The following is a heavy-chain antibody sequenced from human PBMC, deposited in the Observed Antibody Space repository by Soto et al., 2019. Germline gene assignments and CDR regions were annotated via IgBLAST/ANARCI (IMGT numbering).Heavy chain of an antibody. CDR3: ARAGRKDSSGYDGLDP. CDR2: IWYDGSNK. V-gene: IGHV3-33*01. D-gene: IGHD3-22*01. CDR1: GFTLSSYG. J-gene: IGHJ5*02. Sequence: PGGSLRLSCAVSGFTLSSYGMHWVRQAPGKGLEWVAVIWYDGSNKYYGDSVKGRFTISRDNSKNTLYLQMNSLRAEDTGVYYCARAGRKDSSGYDGLDPWGQGTLVTVSS.